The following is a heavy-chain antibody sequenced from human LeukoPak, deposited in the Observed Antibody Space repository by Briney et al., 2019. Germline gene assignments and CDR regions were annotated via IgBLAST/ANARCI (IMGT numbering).Heavy chain of an antibody. J-gene: IGHJ4*02. CDR1: GGSFSGYY. Sequence: PSETLSLTCAVYGGSFSGYYWSWIRQPPGKGLEWIGEINHSGSTNYNPSLKGRVTISVDTSKNQFSLKLSSVTAADTAVYYCARVRTPLTSAGIDYWGQGTLVTVSS. D-gene: IGHD2-15*01. CDR3: ARVRTPLTSAGIDY. V-gene: IGHV4-34*01. CDR2: INHSGST.